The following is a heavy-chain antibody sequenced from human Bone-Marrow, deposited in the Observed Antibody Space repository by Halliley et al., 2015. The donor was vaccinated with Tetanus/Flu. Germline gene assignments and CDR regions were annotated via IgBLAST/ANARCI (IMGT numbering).Heavy chain of an antibody. V-gene: IGHV3-64D*06. CDR3: VKDPNPLWVY. J-gene: IGHJ4*02. Sequence: LEYVSAISGNGDNTFCADCVKGRFTSSRDNSKKTLNLQMSSLGVEDTAVYYCVKDPNPLWVYWGQGTLVTVSS. CDR2: ISGNGDNT. D-gene: IGHD7-27*01.